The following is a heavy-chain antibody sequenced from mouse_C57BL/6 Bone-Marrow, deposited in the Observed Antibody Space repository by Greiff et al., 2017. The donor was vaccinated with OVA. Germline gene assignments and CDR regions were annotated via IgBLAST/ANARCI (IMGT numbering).Heavy chain of an antibody. CDR3: TRDYGSLLVDY. CDR2: ISSGGDYI. Sequence: EVKLVESGEGLVKPGGSLKLSCAASGFTFSSYAMSWVRQTPEKRLEWVAYISSGGDYIYYADTVKGRFTISRDNARNTLYLHMSRLKSEDTAMYYCTRDYGSLLVDYWGQGTTLTVSS. V-gene: IGHV5-9-1*02. CDR1: GFTFSSYA. J-gene: IGHJ2*01. D-gene: IGHD1-1*01.